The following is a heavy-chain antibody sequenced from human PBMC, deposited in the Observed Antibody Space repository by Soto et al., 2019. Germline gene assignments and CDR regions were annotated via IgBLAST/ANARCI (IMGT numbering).Heavy chain of an antibody. Sequence: QVQLQESGPGLVKPSQTLSLTCTVSGGSISSGGYHWSWIRQHPGKGLEWIGYIYYSGSTYYNPSLTSRVTISVDTSKNQFPLKRSSVTAADTAVYYCARGVQHWGQGTLVTVSS. CDR1: GGSISSGGYH. J-gene: IGHJ1*01. CDR2: IYYSGST. CDR3: ARGVQH. V-gene: IGHV4-31*03.